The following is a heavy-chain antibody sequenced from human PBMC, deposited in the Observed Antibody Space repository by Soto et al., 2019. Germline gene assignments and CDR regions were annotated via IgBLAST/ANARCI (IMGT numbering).Heavy chain of an antibody. Sequence: EVSRRRSCGLSGLSFSSSCMHWVRQAPGKGLEWVAVIWYDGNKKYYGDSVRGRFAISRDNSKNTLYLEMNSLRAEDTAVYYCGVDTTGILDYWGQGTLVTVYS. J-gene: IGHJ4*02. CDR3: GVDTTGILDY. V-gene: IGHV3-33*03. CDR2: IWYDGNKK. CDR1: GLSFSSSC. D-gene: IGHD1-1*01.